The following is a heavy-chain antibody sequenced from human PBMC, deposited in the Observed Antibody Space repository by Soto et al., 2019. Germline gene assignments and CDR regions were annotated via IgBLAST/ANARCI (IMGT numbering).Heavy chain of an antibody. Sequence: QVQLQESGPGLVKPSETLSLTCTVSGGSVSSGSYYWGWIRQPPGKGLEWIGYIYHSGSTNYNPSLKSRVTRSVDTSTNQFSLSLTSVTAADTAVYYCARLSAAWFDPWGQGTLVTVAS. D-gene: IGHD6-19*01. J-gene: IGHJ5*02. V-gene: IGHV4-61*01. CDR3: ARLSAAWFDP. CDR2: IYHSGST. CDR1: GGSVSSGSYY.